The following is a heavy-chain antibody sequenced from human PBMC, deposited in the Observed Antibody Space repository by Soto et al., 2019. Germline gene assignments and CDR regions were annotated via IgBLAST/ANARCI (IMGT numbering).Heavy chain of an antibody. CDR2: ISAYNGNT. V-gene: IGHV1-18*01. CDR3: ARDRGVAPPVAGNTHYYYYMDV. J-gene: IGHJ6*03. CDR1: GYSFTNYG. D-gene: IGHD6-19*01. Sequence: QARLVQAGVEVKKPGASVRVSCKASGYSFTNYGITWVRQAPGQGFEWMGWISAYNGNTNYAQKFHGRVTLTTDASTSTAYLELRSLRSDDTAVYYCARDRGVAPPVAGNTHYYYYMDVWGKGTTVTVSS.